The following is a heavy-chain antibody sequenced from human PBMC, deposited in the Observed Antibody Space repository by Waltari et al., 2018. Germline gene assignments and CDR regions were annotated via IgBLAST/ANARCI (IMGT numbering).Heavy chain of an antibody. J-gene: IGHJ4*02. V-gene: IGHV3-7*01. Sequence: SDWMGWVRQAPGKGLRWVDNIKYDGSEKYYVDSVKGRFTVSRDNAKNSLYLQMNSLRAEDTAMFFCAREGSAIFNVWGQGTLVTVSS. D-gene: IGHD2-21*01. CDR3: AREGSAIFNV. CDR1: SDW. CDR2: IKYDGSEK.